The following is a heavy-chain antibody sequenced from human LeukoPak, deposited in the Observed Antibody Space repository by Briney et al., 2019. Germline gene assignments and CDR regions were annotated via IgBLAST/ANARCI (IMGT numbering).Heavy chain of an antibody. V-gene: IGHV1-24*01. D-gene: IGHD1-1*01. CDR1: GYTLTELS. CDR2: FDPEDGVT. CDR3: ATDRYRTWWFDP. J-gene: IGHJ5*02. Sequence: ASVKVSCKVSGYTLTELSMHWVRQAPGKGLEWMGGFDPEDGVTIYAQKFQGRVTMTEDTSTDTAYMELSSLRSEDTAVYYCATDRYRTWWFDPWGQGTLVTVSS.